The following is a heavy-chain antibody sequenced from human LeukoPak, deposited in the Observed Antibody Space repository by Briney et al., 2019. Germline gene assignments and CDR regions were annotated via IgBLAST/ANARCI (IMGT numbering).Heavy chain of an antibody. CDR2: IYYSGST. V-gene: IGHV4-61*08. CDR3: ARERGGWAPFDY. CDR1: GGSISSGGYY. D-gene: IGHD6-19*01. Sequence: SETLSLTCTVSGGSISSGGYYWSWIRQHPGKGLEWIGYIYYSGSTYYNPSLKSRVTISVDTSKNQFSLKLSSVTAADTAVYYCARERGGWAPFDYWGQGTLVTVSS. J-gene: IGHJ4*02.